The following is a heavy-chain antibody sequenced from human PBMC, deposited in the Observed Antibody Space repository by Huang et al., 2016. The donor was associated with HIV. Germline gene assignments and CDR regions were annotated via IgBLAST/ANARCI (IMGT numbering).Heavy chain of an antibody. V-gene: IGHV4-34*01. CDR1: GGSFSGYY. J-gene: IGHJ3*02. CDR3: ARERMMSWLDDHDAFDI. CDR2: NKHSGST. Sequence: QVQLQQWGAGLLKPSETLSLTCAVYGGSFSGYYWGWIRQSPGKGLEWIGENKHSGSTNYNPALKSRLTISVDTSKNQCSLKLSSVTAADTAVYYCARERMMSWLDDHDAFDIWGQGTMVTVSS. D-gene: IGHD1-1*01.